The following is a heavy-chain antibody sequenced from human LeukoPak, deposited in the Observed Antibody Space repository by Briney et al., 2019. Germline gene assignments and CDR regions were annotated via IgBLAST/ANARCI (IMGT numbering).Heavy chain of an antibody. Sequence: GGSLRLSCAASAFTFSTYSMNWVRQAPGKGLEWVSSISSGSSYKYYADSVKGRFTIFRDNAKNSLYLQMNSLRAEDTAVYYCARGGVSGSDSGILELDYWGQGTLVTVSS. J-gene: IGHJ4*02. D-gene: IGHD3-10*01. CDR2: ISSGSSYK. CDR3: ARGGVSGSDSGILELDY. V-gene: IGHV3-21*01. CDR1: AFTFSTYS.